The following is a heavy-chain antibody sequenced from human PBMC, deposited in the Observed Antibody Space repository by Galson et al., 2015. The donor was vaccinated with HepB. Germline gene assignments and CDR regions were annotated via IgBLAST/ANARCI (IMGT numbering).Heavy chain of an antibody. CDR3: ARDRGYSYAPRGYYFDY. CDR2: IIPIFGTA. D-gene: IGHD5-18*01. Sequence: SVKVSCKASGGTFSSYAISWVRQAPGQGLEWMGGIIPIFGTANYAQKFQGRVTITADESTSTAYMELSSLRSEDTAVYYCARDRGYSYAPRGYYFDYWGQGTLVTVSS. V-gene: IGHV1-69*13. J-gene: IGHJ4*02. CDR1: GGTFSSYA.